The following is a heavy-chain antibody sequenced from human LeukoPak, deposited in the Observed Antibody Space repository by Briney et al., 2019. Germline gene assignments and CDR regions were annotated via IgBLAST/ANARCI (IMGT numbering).Heavy chain of an antibody. V-gene: IGHV3-30*04. CDR2: ISYDGSNK. CDR3: ARGRGHIYDPNTTGWFDP. Sequence: GGSLRLSCAASGFTFSSYAMHWVRQAPGKGLEWVAVISYDGSNKYYADSVKGRFTISRDNSKNTLYLQMNSLRAEGTAVYYCARGRGHIYDPNTTGWFDPWGQGTLVTVSS. D-gene: IGHD3-3*01. J-gene: IGHJ5*02. CDR1: GFTFSSYA.